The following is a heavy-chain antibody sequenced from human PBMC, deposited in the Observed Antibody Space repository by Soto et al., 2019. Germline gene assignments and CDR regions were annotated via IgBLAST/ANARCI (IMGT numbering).Heavy chain of an antibody. CDR2: IINKANSYAT. CDR1: GFTFSGSS. D-gene: IGHD2-15*01. Sequence: EVQLVESGGGLVQPGGSLKLSCAASGFTFSGSSVHWVRQASGKGLEWVGRIINKANSYATAYAASVRGRFTISRDDSKNTAFLQMNSLNTEDTAVYYCISHSPEDMIRTWGQGTLVTVSS. CDR3: ISHSPEDMIRT. V-gene: IGHV3-73*02. J-gene: IGHJ4*02.